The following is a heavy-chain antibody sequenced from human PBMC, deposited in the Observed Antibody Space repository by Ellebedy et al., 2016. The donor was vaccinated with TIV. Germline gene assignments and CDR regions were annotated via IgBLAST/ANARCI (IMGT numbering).Heavy chain of an antibody. D-gene: IGHD1-26*01. CDR1: GYRFTSYW. V-gene: IGHV5-51*01. J-gene: IGHJ2*01. CDR3: ARRVGTTRDWYFDL. Sequence: GESLKISCKGSGYRFTSYWIGWVRQMPGKGLEWMGYIYPGDSDTRYSPSFQGQVTISADKSISTAYLQWSSLKASDTAMHYCARRVGTTRDWYFDLWGRGTLVTVSS. CDR2: IYPGDSDT.